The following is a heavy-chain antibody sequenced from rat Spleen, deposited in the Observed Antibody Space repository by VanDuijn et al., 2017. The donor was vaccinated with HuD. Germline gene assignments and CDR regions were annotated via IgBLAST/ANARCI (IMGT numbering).Heavy chain of an antibody. CDR1: GFTFNNYW. CDR2: ISPGGGKT. D-gene: IGHD1-1*01. Sequence: EVQLVESGGGLVQPGRSLKLSCVASGFTFNNYWMTWSRQAPGKGLEWVASISPGGGKTYYRDSVKVRFTISRDNADSTLSLQMDSLMSEDTATHYCARHGLQDLDYWGQGVMVTVSS. CDR3: ARHGLQDLDY. J-gene: IGHJ2*01. V-gene: IGHV5-31*01.